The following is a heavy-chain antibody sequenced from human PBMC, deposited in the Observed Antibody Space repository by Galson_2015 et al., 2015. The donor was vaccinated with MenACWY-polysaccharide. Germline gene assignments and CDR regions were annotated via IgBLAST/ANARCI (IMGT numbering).Heavy chain of an antibody. J-gene: IGHJ4*02. V-gene: IGHV7-4-1*02. D-gene: IGHD4-17*01. CDR3: ARDPKQKPTTVPTGRFDY. Sequence: SVKVSCKASGYTFNTYAMNWVRQAPGQGLEWVGGINTNTGNPTYAKGFTGRFVFSLDASVSTAYLQISSLKAEDTAVYYCARDPKQKPTTVPTGRFDYWGQGTLVTVSS. CDR2: INTNTGNP. CDR1: GYTFNTYA.